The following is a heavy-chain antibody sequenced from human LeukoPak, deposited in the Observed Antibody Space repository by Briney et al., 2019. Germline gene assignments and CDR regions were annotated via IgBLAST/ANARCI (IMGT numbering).Heavy chain of an antibody. CDR1: GGSISSYY. D-gene: IGHD3-10*01. CDR2: IYTSGST. Sequence: SETLSLTCTVSGGSISSYYWSWIRQPAGKGLEWIGRIYTSGSTNYNPSLKSRVTISVDTSKNQFSLKLSSVTAADTAVYYCARDSGSGSYYIGYFDYWGQGTLVTVSS. J-gene: IGHJ4*02. V-gene: IGHV4-4*07. CDR3: ARDSGSGSYYIGYFDY.